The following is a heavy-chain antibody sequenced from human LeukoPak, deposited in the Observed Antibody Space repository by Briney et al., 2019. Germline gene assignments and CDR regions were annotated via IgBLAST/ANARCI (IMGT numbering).Heavy chain of an antibody. CDR3: ARHLIDFWNRLDAFDI. V-gene: IGHV4-59*08. Sequence: SETLSLTCTVSGGSISSYSWSWIRQPPGKGLEWIGYIYYSGSTNYNPSLKSRVTISVDTSKNQFSLKLSSVTAADTAVYYCARHLIDFWNRLDAFDIWGQGTMVTVSS. J-gene: IGHJ3*02. CDR1: GGSISSYS. D-gene: IGHD3-3*01. CDR2: IYYSGST.